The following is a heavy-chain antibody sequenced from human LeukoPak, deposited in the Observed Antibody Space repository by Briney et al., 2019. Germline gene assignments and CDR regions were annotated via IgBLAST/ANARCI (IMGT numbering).Heavy chain of an antibody. J-gene: IGHJ4*02. CDR3: ARQGRDGYNCDY. CDR2: IYHSGST. Sequence: SQTLSLTCAVSGGSISSGGYSWSWIRQPPGKGLEWIGYIYHSGSTNYNPSLKSRVTISVDKSKNQFSLKLSSVTAADTAVYYCARQGRDGYNCDYWGQGTLVTVSS. CDR1: GGSISSGGYS. D-gene: IGHD5-24*01. V-gene: IGHV4-30-2*01.